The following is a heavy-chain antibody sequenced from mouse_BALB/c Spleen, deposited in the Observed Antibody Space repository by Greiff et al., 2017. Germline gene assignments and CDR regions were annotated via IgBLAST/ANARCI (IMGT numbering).Heavy chain of an antibody. CDR1: GYSFTSYW. CDR2: IDPSDSET. Sequence: VQLQQSGADLVRPGASVKLSCKASGYSFTSYWMNWVKQRPGQGLEWIGMIDPSDSETRLNQKFKDKATLTEDKSSSTVYMQRSRPTSEDTAFYYCASPLRGRYAMDDWGQGTSVTVSS. J-gene: IGHJ4*01. V-gene: IGHV1S82*01. D-gene: IGHD1-1*01. CDR3: ASPLRGRYAMDD.